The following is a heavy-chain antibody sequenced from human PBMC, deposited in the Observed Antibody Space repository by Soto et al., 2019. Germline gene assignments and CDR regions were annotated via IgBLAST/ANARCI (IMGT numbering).Heavy chain of an antibody. CDR3: AKGCQPPIRL. CDR2: INHSGST. V-gene: IGHV4-34*01. Sequence: SETLCLSCAVYGGTFSGYYRSWIRQPPGKGLEWIGEINHSGSTNYTPSLKSRFTISVDTSKNQFSLKLSSVTAADTAVYYCAKGCQPPIRLWGQGTLVTVSS. CDR1: GGTFSGYY. J-gene: IGHJ4*02. D-gene: IGHD2-2*01.